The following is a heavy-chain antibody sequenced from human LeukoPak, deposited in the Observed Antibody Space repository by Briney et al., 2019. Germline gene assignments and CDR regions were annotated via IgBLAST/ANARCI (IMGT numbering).Heavy chain of an antibody. J-gene: IGHJ4*02. CDR3: TRDAPDYYDSSGPNRFDY. Sequence: GRSLRLSCTASRFTFGDYAMSWFRQVPGKGLEWVGFIRSKAYGGTTEYAASVKGRFTISRDDSKSIAYLQMNSLKTEDTAVYYCTRDAPDYYDSSGPNRFDYWGQGTLVTVSS. CDR1: RFTFGDYA. V-gene: IGHV3-49*03. CDR2: IRSKAYGGTT. D-gene: IGHD3-22*01.